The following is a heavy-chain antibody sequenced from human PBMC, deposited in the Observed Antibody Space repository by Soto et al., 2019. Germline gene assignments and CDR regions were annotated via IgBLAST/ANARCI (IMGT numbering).Heavy chain of an antibody. J-gene: IGHJ5*01. CDR3: ARGYCSGGSCLEMASTEFDP. Sequence: SETLSLTCTVSGGSISSYYWSWIRQPPGKGLEWIGYIYYSGSTNYNPSLKSRVTISVDTSKNQFSLKLSSVTAADTAVYYCARGYCSGGSCLEMASTEFDPCGQGDVLTVSS. D-gene: IGHD2-15*01. CDR1: GGSISSYY. CDR2: IYYSGST. V-gene: IGHV4-59*01.